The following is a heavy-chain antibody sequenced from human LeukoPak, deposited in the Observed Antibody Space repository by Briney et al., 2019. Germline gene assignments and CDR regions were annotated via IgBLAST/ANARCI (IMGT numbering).Heavy chain of an antibody. CDR2: ISAYNGNT. Sequence: ASVKVSCKASGYTFTSYGISWVRQAPGQGLEWMGWISAYNGNTNYAQKLQGRVTMTTDTSTSTAYMELRSLRSDDTAVCYCARGPPQEDYIWGSYRSDYWGQGTLVTVSS. CDR1: GYTFTSYG. D-gene: IGHD3-16*02. CDR3: ARGPPQEDYIWGSYRSDY. V-gene: IGHV1-18*01. J-gene: IGHJ4*02.